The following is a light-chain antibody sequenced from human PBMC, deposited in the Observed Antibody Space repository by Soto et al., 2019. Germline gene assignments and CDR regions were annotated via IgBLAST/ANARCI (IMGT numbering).Light chain of an antibody. CDR1: SSNIGSNA. V-gene: IGLV1-44*01. CDR2: SDD. J-gene: IGLJ3*02. CDR3: AAWGDSLNTWV. Sequence: QSVLTQPPSASATPGHTVTISCSGSSSNIGSNAVSWYQHFPGTAPKVLIYSDDQRPSGVPDRFSGSKSGTSASLAISGLQAEDEADYFCAAWGDSLNTWVFGGGTNVTVL.